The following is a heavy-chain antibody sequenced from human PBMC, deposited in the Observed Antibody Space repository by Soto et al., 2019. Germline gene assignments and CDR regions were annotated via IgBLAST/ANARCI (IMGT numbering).Heavy chain of an antibody. J-gene: IGHJ3*02. D-gene: IGHD6-13*01. CDR3: ARGDRTAAVSAFDI. V-gene: IGHV4-34*01. CDR2: INHSGST. CDR1: GGSFSGYY. Sequence: SETLSLTCAVYGGSFSGYYWSWIRQPPGKGLEWIGEINHSGSTNYNPSLKSRVTKSVDTSKNQFSLKLSSVTAADTAVYYCARGDRTAAVSAFDIWGQGTMVTVSS.